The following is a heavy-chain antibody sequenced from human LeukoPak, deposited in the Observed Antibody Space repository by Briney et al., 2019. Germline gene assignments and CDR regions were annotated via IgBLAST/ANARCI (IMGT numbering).Heavy chain of an antibody. J-gene: IGHJ4*02. CDR1: GYTFTSYG. CDR2: ISAYNGNT. Sequence: GASVKVSCKASGYTFTSYGISWVRQAPGQGLEWMGWISAYNGNTNYAQKLQGRVTMTTDTSTSTAYMEPRSLRSDDTAVYYCARVVDDSLTIQFDYWGQGTLVTVSS. CDR3: ARVVDDSLTIQFDY. D-gene: IGHD4/OR15-4a*01. V-gene: IGHV1-18*01.